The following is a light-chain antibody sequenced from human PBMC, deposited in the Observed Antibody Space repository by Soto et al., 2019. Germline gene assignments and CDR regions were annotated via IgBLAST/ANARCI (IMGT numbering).Light chain of an antibody. V-gene: IGKV1-27*01. Sequence: DIHMTQSPSSLSASVGDRVTITCRASQGISNYLAWYQQKPGKVPKLLIYAASTLRSGFPSRFSGSGSGTDFTLTISSLQPEDVATYYCQKYNSAPLTLGGGTKVEIK. CDR3: QKYNSAPLT. J-gene: IGKJ4*01. CDR1: QGISNY. CDR2: AAS.